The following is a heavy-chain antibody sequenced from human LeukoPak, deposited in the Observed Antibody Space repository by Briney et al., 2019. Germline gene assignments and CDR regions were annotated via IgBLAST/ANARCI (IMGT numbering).Heavy chain of an antibody. CDR3: ARLSSGWYLLFDP. D-gene: IGHD6-19*01. Sequence: PGGSLRLSCAASGFTFSSYSMNWVRQAPGKGLEWVSSISSSSSYIYYADSVKGRSTISRDNAKNSLSLQMNSLRVEDTAVYYCARLSSGWYLLFDPWGQGSLVTVSS. CDR2: ISSSSSYI. J-gene: IGHJ5*02. V-gene: IGHV3-21*01. CDR1: GFTFSSYS.